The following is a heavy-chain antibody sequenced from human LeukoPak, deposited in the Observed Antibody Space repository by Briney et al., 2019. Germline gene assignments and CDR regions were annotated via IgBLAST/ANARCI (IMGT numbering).Heavy chain of an antibody. J-gene: IGHJ4*02. V-gene: IGHV3-74*01. CDR1: GFTFSSHW. D-gene: IGHD3-22*01. CDR3: ARVMYYYHSSGSIAVYYFDY. CDR2: INSDGSTT. Sequence: PGGSLRLSCAASGFTFSSHWMHWVRQAPGKGLVWVSRINSDGSTTSYADSVKGRFTISRDNAKNTPYLQMNSLRAEDTAVYYCARVMYYYHSSGSIAVYYFDYWGQGTLVTVSS.